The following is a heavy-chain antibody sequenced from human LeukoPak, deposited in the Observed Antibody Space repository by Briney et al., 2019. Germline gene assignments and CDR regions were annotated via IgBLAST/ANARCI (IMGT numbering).Heavy chain of an antibody. CDR1: GFTFSSFG. D-gene: IGHD3-22*01. J-gene: IGHJ4*02. CDR2: IRYDGTNK. V-gene: IGHV3-30*02. CDR3: AKDSVEYDSSGYLDY. Sequence: PGGSLRLSCAASGFTFSSFGMHWVRQAPGQGLEWVAFIRYDGTNKYYADSVKGRFTISRDNSKNTLYLQMNSLRAEDTAVYYCAKDSVEYDSSGYLDYWGQGTLVTVSS.